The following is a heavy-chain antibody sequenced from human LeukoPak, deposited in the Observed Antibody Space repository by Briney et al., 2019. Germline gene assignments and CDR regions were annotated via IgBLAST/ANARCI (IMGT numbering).Heavy chain of an antibody. Sequence: ASVKVSCKASGYTFTSYAMHWVRQAPGQRLEWMGWINAGNGNTKYSQKFQGRITITRDTSASTAYMELSSLRSEDTAVCYCARSGITVTTMDNWWFGDWFDPWGQGTLVTVSS. CDR3: ARSGITVTTMDNWWFGDWFDP. CDR2: INAGNGNT. V-gene: IGHV1-3*01. J-gene: IGHJ5*02. D-gene: IGHD4-17*01. CDR1: GYTFTSYA.